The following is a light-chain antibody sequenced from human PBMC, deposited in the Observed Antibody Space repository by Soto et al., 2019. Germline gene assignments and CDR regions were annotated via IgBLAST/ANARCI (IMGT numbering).Light chain of an antibody. Sequence: EIVMTQSPATLSVSPGERATLSCRASQSISTNSAWYQQKPGQAPRLLISGASTRATGIPARFSGSGSGTEFTLTISSLQSEDFAVYYCQQYNSWPPLTFGGGTKVEIK. CDR3: QQYNSWPPLT. CDR1: QSISTN. J-gene: IGKJ4*01. V-gene: IGKV3-15*01. CDR2: GAS.